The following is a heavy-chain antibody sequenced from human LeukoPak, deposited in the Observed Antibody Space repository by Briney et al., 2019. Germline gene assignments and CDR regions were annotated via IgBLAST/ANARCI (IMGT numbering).Heavy chain of an antibody. V-gene: IGHV3-64D*08. CDR1: GFTFSDYA. CDR3: VKDQEYSYDY. J-gene: IGHJ4*02. Sequence: GGSLRLSCSASGFTFSDYAMHWVRQAPGKGLEYVSTISIDGGSKYYADSVKGRFTISRDNSKNTLSLQMSSLRVEDTAIYYCVKDQEYSYDYWGRGTLVTVSS. D-gene: IGHD5-18*01. CDR2: ISIDGGSK.